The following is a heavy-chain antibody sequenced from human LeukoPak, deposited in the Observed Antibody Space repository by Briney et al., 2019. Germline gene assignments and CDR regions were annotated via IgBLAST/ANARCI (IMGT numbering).Heavy chain of an antibody. CDR2: INHSGST. V-gene: IGHV4-34*01. J-gene: IGHJ6*03. CDR1: GGSFSGYY. D-gene: IGHD3-16*01. CDR3: ARVKDPGGYYYYYYMDV. Sequence: PSETLSLTCAVYGGSFSGYYWSWIRQPPGKGLEWIGEINHSGSTNYNPSLKSRVTISVDTSKNQFSLKLSSVTAAATAVYYCARVKDPGGYYYYYYMDVWGKGTTVTVSS.